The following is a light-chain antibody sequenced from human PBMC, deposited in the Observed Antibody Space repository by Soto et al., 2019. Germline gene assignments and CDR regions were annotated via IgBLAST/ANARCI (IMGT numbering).Light chain of an antibody. V-gene: IGLV2-11*01. J-gene: IGLJ1*01. CDR3: CSYASSSSYV. CDR1: SSDVGGYNY. Sequence: QSVLTQPRSVSGSPGQSVTISCTGTSSDVGGYNYVSWYQQHPGKAPKLMIYTVTKRPSGVPDRFSGSKSDNTASLTISGLQADDEADYYCCSYASSSSYVFGTGTKVTVL. CDR2: TVT.